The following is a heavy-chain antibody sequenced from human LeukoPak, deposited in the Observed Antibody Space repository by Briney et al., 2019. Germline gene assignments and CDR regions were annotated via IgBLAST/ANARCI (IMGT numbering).Heavy chain of an antibody. V-gene: IGHV5-51*01. CDR2: IYPGESDT. D-gene: IGHD3-3*01. CDR3: ARRKRRYDFWSGYYAFDY. Sequence: GESLKISFKGSGYSFTSYWIGWVRPMPGKGLEWMGIIYPGESDTRYSPSFQGQVTISADKSISTAYLQWSSLKASDTAMYYCARRKRRYDFWSGYYAFDYWGQGTLVTVSS. CDR1: GYSFTSYW. J-gene: IGHJ4*02.